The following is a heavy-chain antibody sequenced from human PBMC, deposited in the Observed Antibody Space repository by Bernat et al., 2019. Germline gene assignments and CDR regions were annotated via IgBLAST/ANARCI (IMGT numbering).Heavy chain of an antibody. J-gene: IGHJ4*02. V-gene: IGHV3-7*03. CDR1: GLTFSSHQ. CDR3: ARDYPWGCSSTSCAGPLDY. Sequence: EVQLLEYGGGLGQPGGSLRLSCAASGLTFSSHQMSWVRRSPGKGLEWVATVRQGGSETSYVDSVRGRFLSSRDNARNSVYLQMNNRRVKDTAVYYCARDYPWGCSSTSCAGPLDYWGQGTLVTGTS. CDR2: VRQGGSET. D-gene: IGHD2-2*01.